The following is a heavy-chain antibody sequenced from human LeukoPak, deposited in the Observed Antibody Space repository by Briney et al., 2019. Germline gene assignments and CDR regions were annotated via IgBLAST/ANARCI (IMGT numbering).Heavy chain of an antibody. CDR3: ARDGGFFDWYFDY. J-gene: IGHJ4*02. CDR2: ISGSGGST. CDR1: GFTFSSYA. Sequence: GASLRLSCAASGFTFSSYAMSWVRQAPGKGLEWVSAISGSGGSTYYADSVKGRFTISRDNSKNTLYLQMNSLRAEDTAVYYCARDGGFFDWYFDYWGQGTLVTVSS. D-gene: IGHD3-9*01. V-gene: IGHV3-23*01.